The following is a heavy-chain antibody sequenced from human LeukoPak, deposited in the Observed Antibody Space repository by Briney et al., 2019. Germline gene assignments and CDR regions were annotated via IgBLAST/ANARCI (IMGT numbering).Heavy chain of an antibody. V-gene: IGHV3-48*01. Sequence: GGSLRLSCAASGFTFSTYRMNWVRQAPGKWLEWVSYTSSSSTIYYADSVKGRFTISRDNAKNSLYLQMNSLRAEDTGAYYCARLAHDAFDIWGQGTLVTVSS. CDR1: GFTFSTYR. CDR2: TSSSSTI. D-gene: IGHD2-15*01. J-gene: IGHJ3*02. CDR3: ARLAHDAFDI.